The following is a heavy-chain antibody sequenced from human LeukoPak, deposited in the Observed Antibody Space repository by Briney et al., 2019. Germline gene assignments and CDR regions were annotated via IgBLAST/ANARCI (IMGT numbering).Heavy chain of an antibody. Sequence: SVKVSCKASGGTFSSYAISWVRQAPGQGLEWMGGIIPIFGTANYAQKFQGRVTITADKSTSTAYMELSSLRSEDTAVYYCARDSSSWYYYYYYMDVWGKGTTVTVSS. J-gene: IGHJ6*03. CDR2: IIPIFGTA. CDR1: GGTFSSYA. CDR3: ARDSSSWYYYYYYMDV. D-gene: IGHD6-13*01. V-gene: IGHV1-69*06.